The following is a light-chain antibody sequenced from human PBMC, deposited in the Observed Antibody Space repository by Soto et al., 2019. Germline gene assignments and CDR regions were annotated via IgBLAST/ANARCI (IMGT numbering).Light chain of an antibody. V-gene: IGLV2-8*01. CDR3: SSYENSNNLPYV. CDR2: EVV. Sequence: QSALTQPPSASGSPGQSVTISCTGTKNDIGVYDFVSWYQHHPGKAPRLIIYEVVQRPSGVPDRFSGSKSGNTASLTVSGLQAADEGDYYGSSYENSNNLPYVFGTGTKLTVL. J-gene: IGLJ1*01. CDR1: KNDIGVYDF.